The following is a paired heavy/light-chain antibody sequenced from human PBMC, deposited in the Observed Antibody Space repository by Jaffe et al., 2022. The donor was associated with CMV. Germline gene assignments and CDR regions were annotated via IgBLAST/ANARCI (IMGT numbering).Heavy chain of an antibody. J-gene: IGHJ4*02. CDR3: ARDLIGSWYYFDY. D-gene: IGHD3-16*01. CDR2: INPNTGGT. CDR1: GYIFTGCY. V-gene: IGHV1-2*02. Sequence: QVQLVQSGAEVRKPEASVKVSCKASGYIFTGCYIHWVRQAPGQGLEWMGWINPNTGGTNLAENFQGRVSMTRDTSISTAYMELSRLRSDDTAVYYCARDLIGSWYYFDYWGRGTLVTVSS.
Light chain of an antibody. Sequence: DIVMTQSPDSLAVSLGERATVDCKSSQNVLNTSKNKSFLTWYQQKPGQPPKLLISWASTRESGVPDRFSGSGSGTDFTLTISSLQAEDVAVYYCQQYYSTPITFGQGTRLEIK. V-gene: IGKV4-1*01. CDR2: WAS. J-gene: IGKJ5*01. CDR3: QQYYSTPIT. CDR1: QNVLNTSKNKSF.